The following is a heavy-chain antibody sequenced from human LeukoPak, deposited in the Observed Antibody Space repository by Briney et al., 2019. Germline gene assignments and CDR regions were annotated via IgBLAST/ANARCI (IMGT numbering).Heavy chain of an antibody. CDR3: ARDSSSWWEWYYYYYMDV. D-gene: IGHD6-13*01. V-gene: IGHV4-59*01. CDR1: GCSISSYY. J-gene: IGHJ6*03. Sequence: SETLSLTCTVSGCSISSYYWSWIRQPPGKGLEWIGYIYYSGSTNYNPSLKSRVTISVDTSKNQFSLKLSSVTAADTAVYYCARDSSSWWEWYYYYYMDVWGKGTTVTISS. CDR2: IYYSGST.